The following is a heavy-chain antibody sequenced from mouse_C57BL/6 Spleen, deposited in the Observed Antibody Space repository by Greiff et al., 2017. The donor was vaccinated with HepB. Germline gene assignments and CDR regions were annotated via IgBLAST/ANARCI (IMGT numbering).Heavy chain of an antibody. J-gene: IGHJ4*01. CDR2: ISSGGDYI. V-gene: IGHV5-9-1*02. CDR3: TREEGYYYGSSYVSYAMDY. D-gene: IGHD1-1*01. Sequence: EVQGVESGEGLVKPGGSLKLSCAASGFTFSSYAMSWVRQTPEKRLEWVAYISSGGDYIYYADTVKGRFTISRDNARNTLYLQMSSLKSEDTAMYYCTREEGYYYGSSYVSYAMDYWGQGTSVTVSS. CDR1: GFTFSSYA.